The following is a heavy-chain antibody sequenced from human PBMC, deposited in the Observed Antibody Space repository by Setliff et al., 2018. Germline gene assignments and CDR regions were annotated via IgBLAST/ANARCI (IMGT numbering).Heavy chain of an antibody. V-gene: IGHV3-7*01. Sequence: SWVRQAPGKGLEWLASINPDGSEKYYVDSVKGRLTISRDNAKNSLSLQMNSLRTEDTAVYYCFGAGTCSYWGQGTQVTVSS. CDR2: INPDGSEK. J-gene: IGHJ4*02. CDR3: FGAGTCSY. D-gene: IGHD3-10*01.